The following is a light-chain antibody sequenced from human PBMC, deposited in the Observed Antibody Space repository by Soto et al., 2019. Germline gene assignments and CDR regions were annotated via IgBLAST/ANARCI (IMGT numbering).Light chain of an antibody. CDR1: SSNSGAGYD. Sequence: QSVLTQPPSVSGAPGQRVTISCTGSSSNSGAGYDVHWYQQLPGTAPKLLIYGNSNRPSGVPDRFSGSKSGTSASLAITGLQAEDEADYYCQSYDSSLSGSEVVFGGGTKVTVL. J-gene: IGLJ2*01. CDR2: GNS. CDR3: QSYDSSLSGSEVV. V-gene: IGLV1-40*01.